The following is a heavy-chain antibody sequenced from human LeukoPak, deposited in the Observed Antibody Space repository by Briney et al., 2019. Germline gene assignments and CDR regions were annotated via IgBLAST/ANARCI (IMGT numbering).Heavy chain of an antibody. CDR2: INSDGSST. J-gene: IGHJ3*02. Sequence: GGSLRLSCAASGFTFSSYWMHWVRQAPGKGLVWVSHINSDGSSTGCADSVKGRFTLSRDNAKNTLFLQMNSLGVEDTAVYYCARDLMDYYGSGPSYAFDIWGQGTMVTVSS. V-gene: IGHV3-74*01. D-gene: IGHD3-10*01. CDR3: ARDLMDYYGSGPSYAFDI. CDR1: GFTFSSYW.